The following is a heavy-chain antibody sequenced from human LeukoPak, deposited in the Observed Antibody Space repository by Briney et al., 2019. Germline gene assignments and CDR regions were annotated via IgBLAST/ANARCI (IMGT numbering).Heavy chain of an antibody. Sequence: SETLSLTCAVYGGSFSGYYWNWIRQPPGKGLEWIGEINHSGSTNYNPSLKSRVTISVDTSKNQFSLKLSSVTAADTAVYYCARDMGDMWDYWGQGTLVTVSS. D-gene: IGHD3-16*01. CDR2: INHSGST. V-gene: IGHV4-34*01. J-gene: IGHJ4*02. CDR3: ARDMGDMWDY. CDR1: GGSFSGYY.